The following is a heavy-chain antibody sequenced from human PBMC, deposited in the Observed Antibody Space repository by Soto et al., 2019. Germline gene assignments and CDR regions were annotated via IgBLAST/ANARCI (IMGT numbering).Heavy chain of an antibody. D-gene: IGHD2-2*01. CDR1: GFTFSSYA. J-gene: IGHJ5*02. Sequence: GGSLSLSCAASGFTFSSYAMSWVRQAPGKGLEWVSAISGSGGSTYYADSVKGRFTISRDNSKNTLYLQMNSLRAEDTAVYYCAAYCSSTSCQLRRFGDPWGQGTLVTVSS. CDR3: AAYCSSTSCQLRRFGDP. V-gene: IGHV3-23*01. CDR2: ISGSGGST.